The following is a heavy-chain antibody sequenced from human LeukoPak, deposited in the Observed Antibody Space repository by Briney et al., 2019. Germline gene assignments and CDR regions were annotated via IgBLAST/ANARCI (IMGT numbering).Heavy chain of an antibody. V-gene: IGHV1-24*01. CDR3: ARPDSGSYYNGAYAFDI. CDR1: GYTLTELS. CDR2: FDPEDGET. D-gene: IGHD3-10*01. Sequence: GASVKVSCKVSGYTLTELSMHWVRQAPGKGLEWMGGFDPEDGETIYAQKFQGRVTMTRNTSISTAYMELRRLRSDDTAVYYCARPDSGSYYNGAYAFDIWGQGTMVTVSS. J-gene: IGHJ3*02.